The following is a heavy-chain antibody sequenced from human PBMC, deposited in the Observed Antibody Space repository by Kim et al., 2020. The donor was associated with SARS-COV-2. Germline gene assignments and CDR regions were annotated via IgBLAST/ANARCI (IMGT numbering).Heavy chain of an antibody. V-gene: IGHV4-59*08. CDR1: GGSISSYY. CDR2: IYYSGST. CDR3: ARRTWYFDL. Sequence: SETLSLTCTVSGGSISSYYWSWIRQPPGKRLEWIGYIYYSGSTNYNPSLKSRVTISVDTSKNQFSLKLSSVTAADTAVYYCARRTWYFDLWGRGTLVTVSS. J-gene: IGHJ2*01.